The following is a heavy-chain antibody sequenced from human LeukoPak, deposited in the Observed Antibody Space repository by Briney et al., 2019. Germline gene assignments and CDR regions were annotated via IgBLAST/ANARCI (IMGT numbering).Heavy chain of an antibody. V-gene: IGHV3-21*01. D-gene: IGHD3/OR15-3a*01. CDR2: ISSSSSI. CDR1: QFTSSTYS. J-gene: IGHJ5*02. Sequence: GESLRLSCVASQFTSSTYSMSWVRQAPGKGLEWVSSISSSSSISYADSVKGRFTISRDNAKNSLYLQMNSLRAEDTAVYYCARGIEDSRAQPVSQWFDPWGQGTLVTVSS. CDR3: ARGIEDSRAQPVSQWFDP.